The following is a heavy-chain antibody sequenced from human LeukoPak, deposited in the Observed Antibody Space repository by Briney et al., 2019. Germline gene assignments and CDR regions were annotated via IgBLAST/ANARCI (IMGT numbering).Heavy chain of an antibody. J-gene: IGHJ4*02. D-gene: IGHD1-1*01. CDR1: GGSISSSSYY. CDR2: IYYSGST. Sequence: SETLSLTCTVSGGSISSSSYYWSWIRQPPGKGLEWIGYIYYSGSTNYNPSLKSRVTISVDTSKNQFSLKLSSVTAADTAVYYCARGLERRFVDYWGQGTLVTVSS. V-gene: IGHV4-61*01. CDR3: ARGLERRFVDY.